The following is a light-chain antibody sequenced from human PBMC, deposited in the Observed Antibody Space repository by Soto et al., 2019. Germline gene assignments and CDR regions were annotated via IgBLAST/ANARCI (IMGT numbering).Light chain of an antibody. Sequence: EIVLTQSPGTLSLSPGERATLSCRASQSVSSTYLAWYQQKLGQAPRLLIYDASSRATGIPDRFSGSGSGTDFPLTISRLEPEDFAVYYCQQYGTSPRTFGQGTKLEIK. V-gene: IGKV3-20*01. CDR1: QSVSSTY. CDR2: DAS. J-gene: IGKJ2*01. CDR3: QQYGTSPRT.